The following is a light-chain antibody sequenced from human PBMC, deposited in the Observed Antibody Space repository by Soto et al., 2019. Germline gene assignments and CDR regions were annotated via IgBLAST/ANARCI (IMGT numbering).Light chain of an antibody. J-gene: IGKJ1*01. CDR1: QSVSSY. CDR3: QQYVTSSPRT. CDR2: DAS. V-gene: IGKV3-11*01. Sequence: EIVLTQSPATLSLSPGERATLSCRSSQSVSSYLAWYQQKPGQAPRLLIYDASNRATGIPARFSGSGSGTDFTLTITRLEPEDFAVYYCQQYVTSSPRTFGQGTKVDIK.